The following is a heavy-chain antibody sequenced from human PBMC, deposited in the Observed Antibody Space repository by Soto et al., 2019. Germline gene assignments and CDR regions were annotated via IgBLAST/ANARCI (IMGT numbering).Heavy chain of an antibody. Sequence: VQLVQSGAEVKKPGSSVKVSCKASGDSFSNYAISWVRQAPGQGLEWMGGIIPVFDTANYAQKFQGRVTVTADESTGTVYMEMSSLRSEDTAVSYCARELWYYDSSGYTVAWYFDLWGRGTLVTVSS. CDR2: IIPVFDTA. CDR3: ARELWYYDSSGYTVAWYFDL. D-gene: IGHD3-22*01. J-gene: IGHJ2*01. V-gene: IGHV1-69*01. CDR1: GDSFSNYA.